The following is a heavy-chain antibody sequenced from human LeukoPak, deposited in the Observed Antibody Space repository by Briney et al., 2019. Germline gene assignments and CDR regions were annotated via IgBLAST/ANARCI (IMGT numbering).Heavy chain of an antibody. D-gene: IGHD3-16*02. V-gene: IGHV4-59*08. J-gene: IGHJ4*02. Sequence: PSETLSLTCTVSNDSISSYCCSWVRQPPGKGLEWIGFMCPSGRTDYNPSLKSRVTMSLDTSKNQLSMELSFLTAADTAVYYCARLSDRQSRDFDYWGQGTLVTVSS. CDR2: MCPSGRT. CDR3: ARLSDRQSRDFDY. CDR1: NDSISSYC.